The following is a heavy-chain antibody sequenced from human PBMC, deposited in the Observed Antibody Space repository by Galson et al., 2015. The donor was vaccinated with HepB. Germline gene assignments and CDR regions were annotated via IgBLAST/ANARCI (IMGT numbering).Heavy chain of an antibody. Sequence: SLRLSCAASGFKFSNYAMGWVRRAPGKGLEWVSSITSSTGNTYYTDSVRGRFTLSRDNSKNTLDLQMDSLRVEDTAVYYCANFLVGRWYFDLWGRGTLVTVSS. V-gene: IGHV3-23*01. J-gene: IGHJ2*01. CDR2: ITSSTGNT. CDR3: ANFLVGRWYFDL. D-gene: IGHD2/OR15-2a*01. CDR1: GFKFSNYA.